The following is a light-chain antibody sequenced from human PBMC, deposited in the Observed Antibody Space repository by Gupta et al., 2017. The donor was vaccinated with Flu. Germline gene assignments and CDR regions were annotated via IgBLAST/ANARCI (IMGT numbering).Light chain of an antibody. Sequence: VSWCQQPPGKAPKLMISDVNKRPSGVPDRFSGSKSGHPASLTISGLQAEAEACSYSCSFAGGFYVFGTWDKVPVL. CDR3: CSFAGGFYV. CDR2: DVN. V-gene: IGLV2-11*01. J-gene: IGLJ1*01.